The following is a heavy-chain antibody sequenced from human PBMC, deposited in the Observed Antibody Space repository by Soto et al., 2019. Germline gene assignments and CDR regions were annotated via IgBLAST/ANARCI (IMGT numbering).Heavy chain of an antibody. CDR3: LRDQRHWNEFADQ. V-gene: IGHV3-74*01. CDR2: ISQDGAIA. Sequence: VQLVESGGGLVQPGGSLRLSCAASGFAFGSYWMHWVRQAPGKRLVRVSRISQDGAIATQADSVKGRFTISRDNAKNTLFLQMNSLRADDTAVYYCLRDQRHWNEFADQWGQGTLVTVSS. CDR1: GFAFGSYW. D-gene: IGHD1-1*01. J-gene: IGHJ4*02.